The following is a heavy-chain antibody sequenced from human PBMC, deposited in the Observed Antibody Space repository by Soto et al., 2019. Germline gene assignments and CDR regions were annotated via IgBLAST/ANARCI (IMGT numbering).Heavy chain of an antibody. D-gene: IGHD3-22*01. CDR2: INPNSGGT. CDR1: GYTFTGYY. Sequence: ASVKVSCKASGYTFTGYYMHWVRQAPGQGLEWMGRINPNSGGTNYAQKFQGWVTMTRDTSISTAYMELSRLRSDDTAVYYCARGPPIYYDSSGYYSYFDYWGPGTLVTVSS. J-gene: IGHJ4*02. CDR3: ARGPPIYYDSSGYYSYFDY. V-gene: IGHV1-2*04.